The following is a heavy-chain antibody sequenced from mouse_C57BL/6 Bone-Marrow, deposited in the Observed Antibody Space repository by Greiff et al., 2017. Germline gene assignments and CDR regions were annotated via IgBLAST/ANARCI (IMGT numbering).Heavy chain of an antibody. CDR2: IDPENGDT. CDR1: GFNIKDDY. D-gene: IGHD1-1*01. V-gene: IGHV14-4*01. CDR3: TFITTVVAHWYFDV. J-gene: IGHJ1*03. Sequence: VQLQQSGAELVRPGASVKLSCTASGFNIKDDYMHWVKQRPEQGLEWIGWIDPENGDTEYASKFQGKATITADTSSNTAYLQLSSLTSEDTAVYYCTFITTVVAHWYFDVWGTGTTVTVSS.